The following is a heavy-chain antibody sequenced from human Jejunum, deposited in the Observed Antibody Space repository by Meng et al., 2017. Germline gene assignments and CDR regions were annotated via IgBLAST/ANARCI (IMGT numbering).Heavy chain of an antibody. V-gene: IGHV3-72*01. CDR3: AGGRPGSAPFDY. CDR1: GLTFSDHL. D-gene: IGHD1-26*01. J-gene: IGHJ4*02. Sequence: VQVGEFGGGLVQPGGSLRLSWEVFGLTFSDHLMDWVRQAPGKGLEWVGRSRTKASGYTTEYAASVRGRLTVSRHDSENLVFLQMNSLKAEDTAVYYCAGGRPGSAPFDYWGRGTLVTVSS. CDR2: SRTKASGYTT.